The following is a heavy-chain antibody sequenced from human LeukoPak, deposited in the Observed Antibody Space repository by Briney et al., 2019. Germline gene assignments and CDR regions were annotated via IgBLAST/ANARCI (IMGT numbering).Heavy chain of an antibody. CDR3: ARELPLRTREEAIAVAGFDY. CDR1: GGSINSNSYY. D-gene: IGHD6-19*01. CDR2: IYYSGST. V-gene: IGHV4-39*02. J-gene: IGHJ4*02. Sequence: PSETLSLTCTVSGGSINSNSYYWGWIRQPPGKGLEWIGSIYYSGSTYYNPSLKSRVTISVDTSKNQFSLQLNSVTPEDTAVYYCARELPLRTREEAIAVAGFDYWGQGTLVTVSS.